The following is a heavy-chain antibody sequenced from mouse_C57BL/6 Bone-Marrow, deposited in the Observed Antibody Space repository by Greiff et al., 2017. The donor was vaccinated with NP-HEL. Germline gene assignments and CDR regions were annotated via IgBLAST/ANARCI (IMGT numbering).Heavy chain of an antibody. CDR2: IHPSDSDT. J-gene: IGHJ4*01. V-gene: IGHV1-74*01. Sequence: VQLQQPGAELVKPGASVKVSCKASGYTFTSYWMHWVKQRPGQGLEWIGRIHPSDSDTNYNQKFKGKATLTVDKSSSTAYMQLSSLTSEDSAVYYCAMCDTSVVATRNSYAMDYWGQGTSVTVSS. CDR1: GYTFTSYW. D-gene: IGHD1-1*01. CDR3: AMCDTSVVATRNSYAMDY.